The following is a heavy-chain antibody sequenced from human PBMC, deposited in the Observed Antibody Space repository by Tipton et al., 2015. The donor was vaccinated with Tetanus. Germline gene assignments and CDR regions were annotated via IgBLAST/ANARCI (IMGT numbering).Heavy chain of an antibody. CDR2: VAYDGNNK. D-gene: IGHD3-10*01. CDR3: ARDGFYYGSGSYYRAF. Sequence: SLRLSCKASGYTFSAHTMHWLRQAPGKGLEWVALVAYDGNNKYYADSVKGRFTISRDNSKDTLYLQMNSLRPEDTAVYYCARDGFYYGSGSYYRAFWGQGTLVTVSP. J-gene: IGHJ4*02. CDR1: GYTFSAHT. V-gene: IGHV3-30-3*01.